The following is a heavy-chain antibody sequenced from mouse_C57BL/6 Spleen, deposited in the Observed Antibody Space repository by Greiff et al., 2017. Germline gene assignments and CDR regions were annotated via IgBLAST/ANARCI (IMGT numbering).Heavy chain of an antibody. CDR2: IYPGSGNT. CDR3: ARGCGYYDCYAMDY. J-gene: IGHJ4*01. CDR1: GYTFTDYY. D-gene: IGHD2-3*01. V-gene: IGHV1-76*01. Sequence: VQLQQSGAELVRPGASVKLSCKASGYTFTDYYINWVKQRPGQGLEWIARIYPGSGNTYYNEKFKGKATLTAEKSSSTAYMQLSSLTSEDSAVYFCARGCGYYDCYAMDYWGQGTSVTVSS.